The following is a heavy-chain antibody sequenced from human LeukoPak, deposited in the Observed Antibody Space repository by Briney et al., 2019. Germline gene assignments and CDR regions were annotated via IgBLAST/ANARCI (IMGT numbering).Heavy chain of an antibody. CDR2: ISGGGGST. V-gene: IGHV3-23*01. Sequence: GGSLRLSCAASGFTFTSYSMNWVRQAPGKGLEWVSTISGGGGSTYYADSVKGRFTISRDNSKNTLYLQVNSLRAEDTAMYYCAKLSDYWGQGTLVTVSS. CDR3: AKLSDY. D-gene: IGHD3-3*02. CDR1: GFTFTSYS. J-gene: IGHJ4*02.